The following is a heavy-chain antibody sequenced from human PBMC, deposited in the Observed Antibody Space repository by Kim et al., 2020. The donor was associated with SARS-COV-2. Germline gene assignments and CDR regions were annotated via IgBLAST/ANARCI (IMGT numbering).Heavy chain of an antibody. CDR1: GFTFSSYE. D-gene: IGHD3-9*01. CDR3: SRNLKKGSFDCLLSGGGY. V-gene: IGHV3-48*03. J-gene: IGHJ4*02. CDR2: ISSGGTAM. Sequence: GGSLRLSCAASGFTFSSYELNWIRQAPGKGLEWVSSISSGGTAMYYADSVKGRFSISRDNAKKSLYLQMNSLRADDTAIYYCSRNLKKGSFDCLLSGGGYWGQGTLVTVSS.